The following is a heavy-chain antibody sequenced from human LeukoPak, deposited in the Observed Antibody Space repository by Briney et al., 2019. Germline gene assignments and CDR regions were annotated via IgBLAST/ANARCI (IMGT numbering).Heavy chain of an antibody. CDR3: ARESTRPRAFDI. D-gene: IGHD2-2*01. J-gene: IGHJ3*02. Sequence: SETLSLTCTVSGASISSYYWSWIRQPPGKGLECIGYIYYSGSTNYNPSLKSRVTISVDTSKNQFSLKLTSVTAADTAVYYCARESTRPRAFDIWGQGTMVTVSP. V-gene: IGHV4-59*01. CDR2: IYYSGST. CDR1: GASISSYY.